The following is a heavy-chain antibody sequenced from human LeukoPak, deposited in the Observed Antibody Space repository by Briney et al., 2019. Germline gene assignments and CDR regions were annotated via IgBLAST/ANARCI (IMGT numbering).Heavy chain of an antibody. Sequence: PSETLSLTCTVSGGSISSYYWSWIRQPPGKGLEWIGYIYYSGSTNYNPSLKSRVTISVDTSKNQFSLKLSSVTAADTAVCYCARDRPQAAGSFDPWGQGTLVTVSS. CDR3: ARDRPQAAGSFDP. D-gene: IGHD6-13*01. J-gene: IGHJ5*02. V-gene: IGHV4-59*01. CDR2: IYYSGST. CDR1: GGSISSYY.